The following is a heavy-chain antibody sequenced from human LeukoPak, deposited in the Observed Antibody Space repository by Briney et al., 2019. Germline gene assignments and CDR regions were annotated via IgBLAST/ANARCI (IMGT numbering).Heavy chain of an antibody. D-gene: IGHD6-13*01. CDR2: ISSSGGTI. Sequence: GGSLRLSCAASGFSISSYEMNWVRQAPGKGLEWVSYISSSGGTIYYADSVKGRFTMSRDNAKNSLYLQMNSLRAEDTAVYYCARFSTTWYTALDYWGQGTVVTVSS. V-gene: IGHV3-48*03. CDR3: ARFSTTWYTALDY. J-gene: IGHJ4*02. CDR1: GFSISSYE.